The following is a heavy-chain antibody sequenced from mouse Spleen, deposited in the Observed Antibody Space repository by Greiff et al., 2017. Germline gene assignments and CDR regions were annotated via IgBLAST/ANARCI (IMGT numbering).Heavy chain of an antibody. Sequence: QSGAELAKPGASVKMSCKASGYTFTSYWMHWVKQTPGQGLEWIGAIYPGNGDTSYNQKFKGKATLTADKSSSTAYMQLSSLTSEDSAVYYCARLGYGSSYAMDYWGQGTSVTVSS. V-gene: IGHV1-12*01. CDR3: ARLGYGSSYAMDY. D-gene: IGHD1-1*01. CDR1: GYTFTSYW. J-gene: IGHJ4*01. CDR2: IYPGNGDT.